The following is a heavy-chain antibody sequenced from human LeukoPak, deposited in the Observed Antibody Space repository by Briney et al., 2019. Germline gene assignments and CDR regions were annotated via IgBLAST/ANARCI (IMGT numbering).Heavy chain of an antibody. CDR1: GFTFNNYA. CDR3: GKTTTGYSSGRYPGWPVDY. V-gene: IGHV3-23*01. Sequence: GSLRLSCVASGFTFNNYAMYWVRQAPGKGLEWVSGIFGSGGSAHYADSVKGRFTISRDNSKNTVYLQINSLRVEDTAVYYCGKTTTGYSSGRYPGWPVDYWGQGSLVTVSS. J-gene: IGHJ4*02. D-gene: IGHD6-19*01. CDR2: IFGSGGSA.